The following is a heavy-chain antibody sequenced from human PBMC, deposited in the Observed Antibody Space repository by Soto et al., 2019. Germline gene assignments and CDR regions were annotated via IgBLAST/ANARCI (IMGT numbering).Heavy chain of an antibody. D-gene: IGHD3-16*01. CDR1: GGSISSGGYY. Sequence: QVQLQESGPGLVKPSQTLSLTCTVSGGSISSGGYYWSWIRQHPGKGLEWIGYIYYSGSTYYNPSLKSGVTISVDTSKNQFSRKLGSVSAADTAVYYWAGLNDYVWGRYYGGQGTLVTVSS. CDR2: IYYSGST. J-gene: IGHJ4*02. CDR3: AGLNDYVWGRYY. V-gene: IGHV4-31*03.